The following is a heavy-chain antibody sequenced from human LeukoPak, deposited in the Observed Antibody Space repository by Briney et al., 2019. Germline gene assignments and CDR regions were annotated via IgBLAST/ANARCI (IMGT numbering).Heavy chain of an antibody. V-gene: IGHV1-2*02. D-gene: IGHD6-25*01. CDR1: GYTFTDYY. J-gene: IGHJ4*02. Sequence: ASVKVSCKASGYTFTDYYIYWVRQAPGQGLEWMGWINPNSGGTNYAQKFQGRVTMTRDTSISTAYMELSRLTSDDTAVYYCARVRGYSSGVFDYWGQGTLVTVSS. CDR2: INPNSGGT. CDR3: ARVRGYSSGVFDY.